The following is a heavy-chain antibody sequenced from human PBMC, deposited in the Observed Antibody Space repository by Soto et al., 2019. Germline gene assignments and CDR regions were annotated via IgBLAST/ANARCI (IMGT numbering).Heavy chain of an antibody. J-gene: IGHJ3*02. CDR3: ARVQLAVAGTSAFDI. CDR1: GDSVSSNSAA. Sequence: PSQTLSLTCAISGDSVSSNSAAWNWIRQSPSRGLEWRGRTYYRSKWYNDYAVSVKSRITINPDTSKKQFSLQLNSVTPEDTAVYYCARVQLAVAGTSAFDIWGQGTMVTVSS. V-gene: IGHV6-1*01. D-gene: IGHD6-19*01. CDR2: TYYRSKWYN.